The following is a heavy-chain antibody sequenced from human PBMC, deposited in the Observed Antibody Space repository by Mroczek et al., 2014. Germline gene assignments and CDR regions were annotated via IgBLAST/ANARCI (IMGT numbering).Heavy chain of an antibody. J-gene: IGHJ3*02. Sequence: VQLVESGGGLVQPGGSLRLSCAASGFTFSSYDMHWVRQATGKGLEWVSAIGTAGDTYYPGSVKGRFTISRENAKNSLYLQMNSLRAGDTAVYYCARSRGVVVPAAIPTAFAEDEGNAFDIWGQGTMVTVSS. CDR3: ARSRGVVVPAAIPTAFAEDEGNAFDI. CDR1: GFTFSSYD. D-gene: IGHD2-2*02. V-gene: IGHV3-13*01. CDR2: IGTAGDT.